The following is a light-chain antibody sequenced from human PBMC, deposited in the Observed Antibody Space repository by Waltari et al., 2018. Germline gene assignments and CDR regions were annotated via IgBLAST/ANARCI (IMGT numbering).Light chain of an antibody. CDR1: QSVGKS. V-gene: IGKV3-20*01. CDR3: QHYVRLPAT. CDR2: DAS. Sequence: IVFTQSPGTLSLSPVERATLACRASQSVGKSLAWYQQKPGQAPRLLIYDASRRATGIPDRFSGSGSGTDFSLTISRLEPEDFAVYYCQHYVRLPATFGQGTKVEI. J-gene: IGKJ1*01.